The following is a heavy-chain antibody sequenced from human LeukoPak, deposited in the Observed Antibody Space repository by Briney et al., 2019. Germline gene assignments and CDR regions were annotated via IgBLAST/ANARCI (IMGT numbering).Heavy chain of an antibody. V-gene: IGHV1-69*13. CDR2: IIPIFGTA. J-gene: IGHJ6*03. D-gene: IGHD2-2*02. CDR3: ARGPAGYCSSTSCYTGGYYYMDV. CDR1: GGTFSSYA. Sequence: SVKVSCKASGGTFSSYAISWVRQAPGQGLEWMGGIIPIFGTANYAQKFQDRVTITADESTSTAYMELSSLRSEDTAVYYCARGPAGYCSSTSCYTGGYYYMDVWGKGTTVTVSS.